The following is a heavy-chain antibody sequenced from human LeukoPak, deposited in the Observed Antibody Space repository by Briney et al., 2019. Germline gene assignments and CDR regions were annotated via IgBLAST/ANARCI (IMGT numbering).Heavy chain of an antibody. CDR1: GGSISSGDYY. J-gene: IGHJ5*02. CDR3: AREWGSMVRGVPLNWFDP. CDR2: IYYSGST. D-gene: IGHD3-10*01. Sequence: SETLSLPCTVSGGSISSGDYYWSWIRQPPGKGLEWIGYIYYSGSTYYNPSLKSRVTISVDTPKNQFSLKLSSVTAADTAVYYCAREWGSMVRGVPLNWFDPWGQGTLVTVSS. V-gene: IGHV4-30-4*01.